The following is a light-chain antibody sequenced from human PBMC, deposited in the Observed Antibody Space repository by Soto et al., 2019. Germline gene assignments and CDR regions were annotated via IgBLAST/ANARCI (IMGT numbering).Light chain of an antibody. CDR1: QGISSY. V-gene: IGKV1-9*01. Sequence: DIQLTQSPSFLSASVGDRVTITCRASQGISSYLAWYQQKPGKAPKLLIYAASTLQSGVPSRFSGSGSGTEFTLTIISLQPEDFPTYCCQQLNSYPVTFGPGTKVDIK. CDR2: AAS. J-gene: IGKJ3*01. CDR3: QQLNSYPVT.